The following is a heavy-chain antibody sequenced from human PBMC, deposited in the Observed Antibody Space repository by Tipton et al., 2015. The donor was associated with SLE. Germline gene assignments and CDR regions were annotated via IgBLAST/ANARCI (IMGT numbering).Heavy chain of an antibody. CDR1: GGSFSGYY. D-gene: IGHD1-1*01. J-gene: IGHJ3*02. Sequence: TLSLTCVVYGGSFSGYYWNWIRQPPGKGLEWIGEINHSGDTNYNPSLKSRVTISLDASKNQFSLKLNSVTAADTAVYYCASDGVWNPIWGQGTMVTVSS. CDR2: INHSGDT. V-gene: IGHV4-34*01. CDR3: ASDGVWNPI.